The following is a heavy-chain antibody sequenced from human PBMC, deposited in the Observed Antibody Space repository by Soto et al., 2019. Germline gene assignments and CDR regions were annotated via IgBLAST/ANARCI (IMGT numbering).Heavy chain of an antibody. CDR1: GFTFRSYA. V-gene: IGHV3-23*01. Sequence: GGSLRLSCAASGFTFRSYAMTWARQAPGKGLEWVSSLLRSGSSAYYADSVRGRFTISSDTSANSLYLQMDNLRAEDTAIYYCAKDAISGDGIWLMDSWGQGTVVTVSS. CDR3: AKDAISGDGIWLMDS. D-gene: IGHD4-17*01. CDR2: LLRSGSSA. J-gene: IGHJ5*02.